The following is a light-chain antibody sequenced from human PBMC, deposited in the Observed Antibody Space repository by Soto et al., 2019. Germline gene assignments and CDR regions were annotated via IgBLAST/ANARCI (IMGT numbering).Light chain of an antibody. J-gene: IGKJ5*01. CDR3: QQHGDAPIT. Sequence: EIVLTQSRATLSVSPGERATLSCRASHSVSSNLAWYQQKPGQAPRLLIYAASTRATGIPARFSGSGSGTDFSLTISRLEPEDVAVYYCQQHGDAPITFGQGTRLEI. V-gene: IGKV3-15*01. CDR1: HSVSSN. CDR2: AAS.